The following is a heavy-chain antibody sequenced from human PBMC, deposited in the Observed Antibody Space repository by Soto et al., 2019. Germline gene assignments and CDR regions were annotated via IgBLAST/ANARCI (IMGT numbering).Heavy chain of an antibody. CDR3: ARDLREQLVPYYYYGMDV. V-gene: IGHV3-33*01. D-gene: IGHD6-13*01. J-gene: IGHJ6*02. CDR2: IWYDGSNK. Sequence: PGGSLRLSCTASGFTFSSYGMHWVRQAPGKGLEWVAVIWYDGSNKYYADSVKGRFTISRGNSKNTLYLQMNSLRAEDTAVYYCARDLREQLVPYYYYGMDVWGQGTTVTVSS. CDR1: GFTFSSYG.